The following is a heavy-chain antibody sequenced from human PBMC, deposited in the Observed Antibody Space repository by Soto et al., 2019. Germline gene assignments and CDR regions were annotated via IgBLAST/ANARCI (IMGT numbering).Heavy chain of an antibody. Sequence: PGGSLRLSCAASGFTFSSYAMHWVRQAPGKGLEWVAVISYDGSNKYYADSVKGRFTISRDNSKNTLYLQMNSLRAEDTAVYYCARGDYYDRRFDSWGQGTLVTVSS. D-gene: IGHD3-22*01. CDR2: ISYDGSNK. CDR1: GFTFSSYA. CDR3: ARGDYYDRRFDS. V-gene: IGHV3-30-3*01. J-gene: IGHJ4*02.